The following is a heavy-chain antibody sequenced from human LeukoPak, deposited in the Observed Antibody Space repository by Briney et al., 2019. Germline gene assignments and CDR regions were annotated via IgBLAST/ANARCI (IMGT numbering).Heavy chain of an antibody. J-gene: IGHJ4*02. Sequence: GGSLRLSCATSGFTFSRYWMNWVRQAPGRGLEWVANIKPDGSETCYVDSVKGRFTISRDNAKDSLYLQMNTLRVEVTAIYYCLASADVGWGQGTLVTVSS. V-gene: IGHV3-7*01. CDR3: LASADVG. CDR1: GFTFSRYW. CDR2: IKPDGSET. D-gene: IGHD2-2*01.